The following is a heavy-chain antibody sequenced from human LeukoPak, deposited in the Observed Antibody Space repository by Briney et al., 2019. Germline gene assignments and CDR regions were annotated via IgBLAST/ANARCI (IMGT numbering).Heavy chain of an antibody. J-gene: IGHJ5*02. CDR2: INWNGGST. CDR3: ARREMGGPFDP. CDR1: GFTFDDYG. D-gene: IGHD3-16*01. V-gene: IGHV3-20*01. Sequence: PGGSLRLSCAASGFTFDDYGMSWVRQAPGKGLEWVSGINWNGGSTGYADSVKGRFTTSRKNAKNSLYLQMNSLRAEDTALYHCARREMGGPFDPWGQGTLVTVSS.